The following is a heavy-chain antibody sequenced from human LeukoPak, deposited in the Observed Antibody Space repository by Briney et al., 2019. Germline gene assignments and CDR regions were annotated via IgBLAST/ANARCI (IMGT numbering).Heavy chain of an antibody. V-gene: IGHV4-38-2*02. CDR1: GYSISSGYY. J-gene: IGHJ5*02. Sequence: SETLSLTCTVSGYSISSGYYWVWIRQPPGKGLEWIGNIYHSGSTYYNPSLKSRVTISVDTSKNQFSLKVRSVTAADTAVYYCARDGEVLSSSWFWFDPWGQGTQVTVSS. CDR2: IYHSGST. D-gene: IGHD6-13*01. CDR3: ARDGEVLSSSWFWFDP.